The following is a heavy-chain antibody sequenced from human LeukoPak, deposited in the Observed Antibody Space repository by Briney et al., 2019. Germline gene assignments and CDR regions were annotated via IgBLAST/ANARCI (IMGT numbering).Heavy chain of an antibody. D-gene: IGHD3-10*01. CDR3: ARGRSITLLRGVAMSDGFDI. CDR1: GFTFSSYG. Sequence: GRSLRLSCAASGFTFSSYGMHWVRQAPGKGLEWVAVIWYDGSNKYYADSVKGRFTISRDNARNLLFLQMNGLRAEDTAVYYCARGRSITLLRGVAMSDGFDIWGQGAMVAVSS. V-gene: IGHV3-33*01. J-gene: IGHJ3*02. CDR2: IWYDGSNK.